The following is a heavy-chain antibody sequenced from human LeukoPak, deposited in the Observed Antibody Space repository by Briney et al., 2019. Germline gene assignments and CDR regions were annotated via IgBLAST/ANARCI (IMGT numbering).Heavy chain of an antibody. V-gene: IGHV4-59*01. CDR3: ARGSSGWSHDAFDI. D-gene: IGHD6-19*01. J-gene: IGHJ3*02. CDR1: GGSISSYY. Sequence: SETLSLTCTVSGGSISSYYWSWIRQPPGKGLEWIGYIYYSGSTNYNPSLKSRVTISVDTSKNQFSLKLSSVTAADTAVYYCARGSSGWSHDAFDIWGQGTMVTVSS. CDR2: IYYSGST.